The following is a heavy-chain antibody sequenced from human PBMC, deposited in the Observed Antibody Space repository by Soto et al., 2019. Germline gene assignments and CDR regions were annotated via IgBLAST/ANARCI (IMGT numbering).Heavy chain of an antibody. J-gene: IGHJ4*02. CDR2: INHSGST. V-gene: IGHV4-34*01. D-gene: IGHD3-16*02. CDR3: AREAYYYIWGSYRTFYY. Sequence: PSETLSLTCAVYGGSFSGYYWSWIRQPPGKGLEWIGEINHSGSTNYNPSLKSRVTISVDTSKNQFSLKLSSVTAADTAVYYCAREAYYYIWGSYRTFYYWGQGTLVTVSS. CDR1: GGSFSGYY.